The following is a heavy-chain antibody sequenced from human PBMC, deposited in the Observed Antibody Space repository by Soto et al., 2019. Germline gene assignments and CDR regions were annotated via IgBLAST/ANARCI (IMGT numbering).Heavy chain of an antibody. CDR3: ARHEDEYQLLPARNWFDP. Sequence: PSETLSLTCTVSGDSISSSNFYWAWIRQPPGKGLEWIGSINYSGITYYNPSLKSRLTISVDTSKNQFSLKLSSVTAADTAVYYCARHEDEYQLLPARNWFDPWGQGTLVTVSS. CDR1: GDSISSSNFY. V-gene: IGHV4-39*01. CDR2: INYSGIT. D-gene: IGHD2-2*01. J-gene: IGHJ5*02.